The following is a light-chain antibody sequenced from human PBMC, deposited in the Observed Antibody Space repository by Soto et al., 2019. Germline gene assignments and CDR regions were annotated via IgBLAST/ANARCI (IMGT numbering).Light chain of an antibody. J-gene: IGKJ5*01. V-gene: IGKV3-11*01. Sequence: EIVLTQSPATLSLSPGETATLSCSASQSVSGYIGWYQQKPGQAPRLLIYADSNRATGITARFSGSGSGTDFTLTISSLEPEDFSVYYCQQRYNCPITFGQGTRLEIK. CDR1: QSVSGY. CDR3: QQRYNCPIT. CDR2: ADS.